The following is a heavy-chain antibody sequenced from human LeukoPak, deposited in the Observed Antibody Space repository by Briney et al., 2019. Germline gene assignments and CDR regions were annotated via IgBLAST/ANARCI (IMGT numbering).Heavy chain of an antibody. V-gene: IGHV3-20*04. CDR1: GFTFDDYG. CDR3: ARASGPTSIAAAAH. Sequence: GGSLRLSCAASGFTFDDYGMSWVRQAPGKGLEWVSGINWNGGSTGYADSVKGRFTISRDNAKNSLYLQMNSLRAEDTALYYCARASGPTSIAAAAHWGQGTLVTVSS. CDR2: INWNGGST. D-gene: IGHD6-13*01. J-gene: IGHJ4*02.